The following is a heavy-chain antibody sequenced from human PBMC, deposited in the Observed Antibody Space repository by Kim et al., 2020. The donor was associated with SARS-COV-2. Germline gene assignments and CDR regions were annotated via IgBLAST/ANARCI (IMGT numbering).Heavy chain of an antibody. CDR2: TDSGRTKV. Sequence: GGSLRLSCAASGFTFSIYWMHWVRRAPGKGLVWVSQTDSGRTKVNYADSVKGRFTISRENANNTVYLQMNSLRAEDTAMYFCTRGYWGASGCSHFD. J-gene: IGHJ4*01. CDR1: GFTFSIYW. V-gene: IGHV3-74*01. D-gene: IGHD6-19*01. CDR3: TRGYWGASGCSHFD.